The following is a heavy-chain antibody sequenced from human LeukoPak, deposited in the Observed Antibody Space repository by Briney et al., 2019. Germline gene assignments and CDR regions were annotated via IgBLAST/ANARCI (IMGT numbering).Heavy chain of an antibody. V-gene: IGHV3-7*01. D-gene: IGHD5-18*01. CDR2: IKKDGSEK. J-gene: IGHJ4*02. Sequence: GGSLRLSCAASGFTFSSYCRSWVRQAPGKGLEWGANIKKDGSEKYYVDSVKGRFTISRDNAKTSLYLQMNSLRAEDTRVYYCARHLSGVTGYTYGRGIDYSGEGNLFTV. CDR1: GFTFSSYC. CDR3: ARHLSGVTGYTYGRGIDY.